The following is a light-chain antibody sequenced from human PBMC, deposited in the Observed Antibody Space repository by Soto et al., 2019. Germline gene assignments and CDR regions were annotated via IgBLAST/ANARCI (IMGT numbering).Light chain of an antibody. CDR2: DAS. CDR1: QDISKY. V-gene: IGKV1-33*01. CDR3: QQYENLPLT. J-gene: IGKJ4*01. Sequence: DIQLAQSPSSLSASVGDRVTIPCQASQDISKYLNWYQQKPGKAPKLLIYDASNLETGIPSRFSGSGSRTNFSLTITSLQPEDIATYYCQQYENLPLTFGGGTKVGIK.